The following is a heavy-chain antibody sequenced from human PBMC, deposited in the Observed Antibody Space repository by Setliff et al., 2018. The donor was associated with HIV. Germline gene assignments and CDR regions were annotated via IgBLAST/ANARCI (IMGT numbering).Heavy chain of an antibody. CDR1: GFTFSNYA. D-gene: IGHD1-26*01. J-gene: IGHJ1*01. CDR2: LIENGVDK. Sequence: GSLRLSCAASGFTFSNYAMSWVRQAPGKGLEWVWGLIENGVDKYYAGSVKGRFTISRDNSKNTLTMVMNSLRAEDTAMYYCVRDYVRPGTVGTTSPLDKWGQGTLVTVSS. CDR3: VRDYVRPGTVGTTSPLDK. V-gene: IGHV3-23*01.